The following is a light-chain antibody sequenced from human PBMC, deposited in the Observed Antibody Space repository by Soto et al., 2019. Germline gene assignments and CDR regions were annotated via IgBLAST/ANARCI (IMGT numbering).Light chain of an antibody. V-gene: IGKV3D-15*01. J-gene: IGKJ4*01. CDR2: GAS. CDR1: QSVNLN. Sequence: EIAMTQSPVTLSASPGERVTLSCRASQSVNLNLAWDQQRPVQAPRVIIYGASNRAAGIPDRLSGSGSGTDFTLTISSLEPAAFALYYCQQYKDFPALTFGGGTRVEIK. CDR3: QQYKDFPALT.